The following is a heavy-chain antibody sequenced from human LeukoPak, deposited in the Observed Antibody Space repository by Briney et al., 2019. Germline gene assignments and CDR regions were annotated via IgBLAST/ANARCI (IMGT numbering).Heavy chain of an antibody. CDR3: ARDVPMYSGSHLYYYMDV. V-gene: IGHV4-59*01. Sequence: PSETLSLTCTVSGGSISSYYWSWIRQPPGKGLEWIGYIYYSGSTNYNPSLKSRVTISVDTSKNQFSLKLSSVTAADTAAFYCARDVPMYSGSHLYYYMDVWGKGTTVTVSS. D-gene: IGHD1-26*01. CDR1: GGSISSYY. J-gene: IGHJ6*03. CDR2: IYYSGST.